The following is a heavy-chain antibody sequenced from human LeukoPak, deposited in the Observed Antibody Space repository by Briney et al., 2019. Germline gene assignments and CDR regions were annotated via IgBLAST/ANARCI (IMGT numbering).Heavy chain of an antibody. CDR2: INHSGST. D-gene: IGHD1-26*01. CDR1: GGSFSGYY. CDR3: ARTSIVGADFDY. J-gene: IGHJ4*02. V-gene: IGHV4-34*01. Sequence: SQTLSLTCAVYGGSFSGYYWSWIRQPPGKGLEWIGEINHSGSTNYNPSLKSRVTISVDTSKNQFSLKLSSVTAADTAVYYCARTSIVGADFDYWGQGTLVTVSS.